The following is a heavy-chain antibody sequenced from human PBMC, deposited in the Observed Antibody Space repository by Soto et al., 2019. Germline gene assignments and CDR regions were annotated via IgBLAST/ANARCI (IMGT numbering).Heavy chain of an antibody. CDR3: ARGYCTNGVCFTVDY. CDR1: GYTFTGYY. Sequence: QVQLVQSGAEVKKPGASVKVSCKASGYTFTGYYMHWVRQAPGQGLEWMGWISAYNGNTNYAQKLQGRVTMTTDTSTSTAYMELRSLRSDDTAVYYCARGYCTNGVCFTVDYWGQGTLVTVSS. CDR2: ISAYNGNT. J-gene: IGHJ4*02. V-gene: IGHV1-18*04. D-gene: IGHD2-8*01.